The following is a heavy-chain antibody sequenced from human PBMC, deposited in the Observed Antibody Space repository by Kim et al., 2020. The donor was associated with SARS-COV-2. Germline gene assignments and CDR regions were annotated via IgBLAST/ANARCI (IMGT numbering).Heavy chain of an antibody. CDR2: IYYSGST. Sequence: SETLSLTCTVSGGSISSYYWSWIRQPPGKGLEWIGYIYYSGSTNYNPSLKSRVTISVDTSKNQFSLKLSSVTAADTAVYYCATRSSTKPTYYYYGMDVWGQGTTVTVSS. V-gene: IGHV4-59*08. D-gene: IGHD2-2*01. CDR3: ATRSSTKPTYYYYGMDV. CDR1: GGSISSYY. J-gene: IGHJ6*02.